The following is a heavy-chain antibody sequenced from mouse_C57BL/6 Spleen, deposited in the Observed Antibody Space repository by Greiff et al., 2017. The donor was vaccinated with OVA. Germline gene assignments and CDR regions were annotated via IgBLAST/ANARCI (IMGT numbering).Heavy chain of an antibody. Sequence: VQLKQSGPELVKPGASVKMSCKASGYTFTDYNMHWVKQSHGKSLEWIGYINPNNGGTSYKQKFKGKATLTVNKSSSTAYMEFRSLTSEDSAVYDCAREDNGGYRGQGTLVTVAA. CDR3: AREDNGGY. CDR2: INPNNGGT. J-gene: IGHJ3*01. D-gene: IGHD1-3*01. CDR1: GYTFTDYN. V-gene: IGHV1-22*01.